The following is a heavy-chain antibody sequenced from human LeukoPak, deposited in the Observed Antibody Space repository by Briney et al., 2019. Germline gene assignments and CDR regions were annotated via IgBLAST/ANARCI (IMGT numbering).Heavy chain of an antibody. CDR1: GFPFSSFY. Sequence: PGGSLRLSCAASGFPFSSFYMSWVRQAPGKGLEWVALIWYDGSKKYYGDSVKGRFTISRDDSKNTLYLQMNSLRAEDTAVYYCARDVGNFGSGSAYFDSWGQGTLVTVSS. J-gene: IGHJ4*02. D-gene: IGHD3-10*01. CDR2: IWYDGSKK. CDR3: ARDVGNFGSGSAYFDS. V-gene: IGHV3-33*08.